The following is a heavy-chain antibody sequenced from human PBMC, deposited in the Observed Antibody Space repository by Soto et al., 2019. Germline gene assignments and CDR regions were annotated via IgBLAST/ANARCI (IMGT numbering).Heavy chain of an antibody. Sequence: SETLSLTCTVSGGSISSYYWSWIRQPPGKGLEWIGYIYYSGSTNYNPSLKSRVTISVDTSKNQFSLKLSSVTAADTAVDYGARVQKGSSVWYVSNFDYWGQGTLVTVS. V-gene: IGHV4-59*01. CDR1: GGSISSYY. J-gene: IGHJ4*02. D-gene: IGHD6-19*01. CDR3: ARVQKGSSVWYVSNFDY. CDR2: IYYSGST.